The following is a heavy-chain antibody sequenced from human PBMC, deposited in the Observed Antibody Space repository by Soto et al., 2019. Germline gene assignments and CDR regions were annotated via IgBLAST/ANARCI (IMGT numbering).Heavy chain of an antibody. CDR3: ARGAHGMEVANFDS. J-gene: IGHJ4*02. D-gene: IGHD1-1*01. CDR1: RSSISGYC. V-gene: IGHV4-59*12. Sequence: PSETISLRCTVSRSSISGYCLSWIRQAPRKGLELFGYIYYNXTTNYNSSLKSRVTISVDTSRNQVSLQLSSVTPEDKAVYYCARGAHGMEVANFDSWGQGTLVTVSS. CDR2: IYYNXTT.